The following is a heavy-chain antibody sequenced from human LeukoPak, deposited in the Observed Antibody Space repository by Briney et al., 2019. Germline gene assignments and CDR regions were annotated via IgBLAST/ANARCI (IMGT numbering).Heavy chain of an antibody. V-gene: IGHV3-53*01. CDR3: AREGSSGFLGY. Sequence: GGSLRLSCAASGFTVSSIYVSWVRQAPGKGLQWVSLIYSGGGTYYADSVKGRFTISRDNSKNTLYLQMNSLRAEDTAVYYCAREGSSGFLGYWGQGTLVTVSS. CDR1: GFTVSSIY. J-gene: IGHJ4*02. D-gene: IGHD6-19*01. CDR2: IYSGGGT.